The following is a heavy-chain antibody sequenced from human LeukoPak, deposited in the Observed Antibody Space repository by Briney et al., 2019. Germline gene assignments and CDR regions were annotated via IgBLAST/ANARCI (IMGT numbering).Heavy chain of an antibody. V-gene: IGHV3-30*14. D-gene: IGHD6-19*01. Sequence: PGGSLRLSCAASGFTFSSYAMHWVRQAPGKGLEWVAVISYDGSNKYYADSVKGRFTISRDNSKNTLYLQMNSLRAEDTAVYYCARGSSIAVVYWGQGTLVTVSS. CDR1: GFTFSSYA. J-gene: IGHJ4*02. CDR3: ARGSSIAVVY. CDR2: ISYDGSNK.